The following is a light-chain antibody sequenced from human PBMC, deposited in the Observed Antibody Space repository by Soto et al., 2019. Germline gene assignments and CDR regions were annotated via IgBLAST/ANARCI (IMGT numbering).Light chain of an antibody. CDR1: QSVSSRS. CDR3: HQYNSWPRGT. V-gene: IGKV3-20*01. Sequence: EIVLTQSPGTLSLSPGERATLSCRASQSVSSRSLAWYQQKPGQAPRLLISGASSRAADIPDRFSGSGSGTDFTLTINRLEPEDFAVYYCHQYNSWPRGTFGPGTKVEIK. J-gene: IGKJ3*01. CDR2: GAS.